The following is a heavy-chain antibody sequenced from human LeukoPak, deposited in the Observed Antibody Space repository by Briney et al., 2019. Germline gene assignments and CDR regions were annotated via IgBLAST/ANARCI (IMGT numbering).Heavy chain of an antibody. J-gene: IGHJ4*02. Sequence: QPGGSLRLSCAASGFTFSNYWMHWVRQAPGKGLEWVSTVSDGGGTTYYADSVNGRFTISRDNSKRTLYLQMNSLRVEDTAIYYCAKDVVFYCGGTNDYWGQGALVTVSS. CDR2: VSDGGGTT. D-gene: IGHD2-21*01. CDR1: GFTFSNYW. V-gene: IGHV3-23*01. CDR3: AKDVVFYCGGTNDY.